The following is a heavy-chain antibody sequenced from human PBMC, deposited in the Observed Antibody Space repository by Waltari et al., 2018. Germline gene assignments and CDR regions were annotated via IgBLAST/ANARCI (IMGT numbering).Heavy chain of an antibody. CDR2: IIPIFGTA. V-gene: IGHV1-69*01. CDR1: GGTFSSYA. J-gene: IGHJ6*02. D-gene: IGHD2-2*01. CDR3: ARDHCRSTSCHYGEAYYGMDV. Sequence: QVQLVQSGAEVKKPGSSVKVSCKASGGTFSSYAISWVRQAPGQGLEWMGGIIPIFGTANYAQKFQGRGTITADESTSTAYMELSSLRSEDTAVYYCARDHCRSTSCHYGEAYYGMDVWGQGTTVTVSS.